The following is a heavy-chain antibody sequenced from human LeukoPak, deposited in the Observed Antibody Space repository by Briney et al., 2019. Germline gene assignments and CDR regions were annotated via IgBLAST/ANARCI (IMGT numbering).Heavy chain of an antibody. D-gene: IGHD1-26*01. CDR2: INPNSGGT. Sequence: ASLKVSCKASGYTFSAYYIHWVRQAPGQGLEWMGWINPNSGGTNYVQKFQGRVTMTRDTSISTAYMELSRLRSDDTAVYYCASPNSGSPWHYMDVXGKGTTXTVSS. V-gene: IGHV1-2*02. CDR1: GYTFSAYY. CDR3: ASPNSGSPWHYMDV. J-gene: IGHJ6*03.